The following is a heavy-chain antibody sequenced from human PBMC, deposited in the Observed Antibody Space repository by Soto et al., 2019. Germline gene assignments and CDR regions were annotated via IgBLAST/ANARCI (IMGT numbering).Heavy chain of an antibody. CDR1: GFTFSSYA. CDR2: ISYDGSNK. J-gene: IGHJ6*02. CDR3: ARQLACSSTSCYYYYYGMDV. Sequence: GGSLRLSCAASGFTFSSYAMHWVRQAPGKGLEWVAVISYDGSNKYYADSVKGRFTISRDNSKNTLYLQMNSLRAEDTAVYYCARQLACSSTSCYYYYYGMDVWGQGTTVTVSS. V-gene: IGHV3-30-3*01. D-gene: IGHD2-2*01.